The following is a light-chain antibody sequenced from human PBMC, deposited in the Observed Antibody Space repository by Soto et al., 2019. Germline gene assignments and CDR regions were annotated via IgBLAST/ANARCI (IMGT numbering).Light chain of an antibody. Sequence: QSALPQPASVSVSPGQSITISCTGTSSDVGSYNLVSWYQQHPGKAPKLMIYEGSKRPSGVSNRFSGSKSGNTASLTISGLQAEDEADYYCCSYAGSSTVVFGGGTKVTVL. CDR1: SSDVGSYNL. CDR3: CSYAGSSTVV. J-gene: IGLJ2*01. V-gene: IGLV2-23*01. CDR2: EGS.